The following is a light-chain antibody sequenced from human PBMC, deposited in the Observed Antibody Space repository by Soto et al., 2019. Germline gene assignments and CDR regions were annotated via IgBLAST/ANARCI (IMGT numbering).Light chain of an antibody. V-gene: IGKV3-15*01. CDR1: QSVSSY. CDR2: GAS. J-gene: IGKJ1*01. Sequence: EIVMTQSPATLSVSPGERATLSCRASQSVSSYLAWYQQKPGQAPRLLIYGASTRATGIPARFSGSGSGTEFTLTISSLQYEDFGVYSCQHYNNWPGTLGQGTKVDIK. CDR3: QHYNNWPGT.